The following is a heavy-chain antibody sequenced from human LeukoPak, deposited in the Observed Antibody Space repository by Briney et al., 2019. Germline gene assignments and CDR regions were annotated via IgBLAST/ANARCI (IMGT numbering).Heavy chain of an antibody. J-gene: IGHJ4*02. Sequence: PSETLSLTCTVSGGSTSSSSYYWGWIRQPPGKGLECIGSIYYSGSTYYNPSLKSRVTISVDTSKNQFSLKLSSVTAADTAVYYCARRIARITMIARYFDYWGQGTLVTVSS. CDR1: GGSTSSSSYY. V-gene: IGHV4-39*07. CDR3: ARRIARITMIARYFDY. CDR2: IYYSGST. D-gene: IGHD3-22*01.